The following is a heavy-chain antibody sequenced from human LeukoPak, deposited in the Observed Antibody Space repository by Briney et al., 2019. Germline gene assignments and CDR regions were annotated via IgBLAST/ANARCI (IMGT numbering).Heavy chain of an antibody. D-gene: IGHD3-10*01. CDR2: IYYSGST. J-gene: IGHJ5*02. CDR1: GGSISSYY. V-gene: IGHV4-59*01. Sequence: SETLSLTCTVSGGSISSYYWSWIRQPPGKGLEWIGYIYYSGSTNYNPSLKSRVTISVDTSKNQFSLKLSSVTAADTAVYYCARVMRGVIISSDNWFDPWGQGTLVTVSS. CDR3: ARVMRGVIISSDNWFDP.